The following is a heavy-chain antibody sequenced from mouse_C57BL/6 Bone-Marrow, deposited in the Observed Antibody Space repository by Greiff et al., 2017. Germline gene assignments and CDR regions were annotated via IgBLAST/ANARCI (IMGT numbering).Heavy chain of an antibody. CDR1: GYTFTSYW. D-gene: IGHD1-1*01. J-gene: IGHJ2*01. Sequence: QVQLQQPGAELVMPGASVKLSCKASGYTFTSYWMHWVKQRPGQGLEWIGEIDPSDSYTNYNQKFKGKSTLTVDKSSSTAYMQLSSLTSEDSAVYYCANYYGSSYPYYFDYWGQGTTLTVSS. CDR2: IDPSDSYT. CDR3: ANYYGSSYPYYFDY. V-gene: IGHV1-69*01.